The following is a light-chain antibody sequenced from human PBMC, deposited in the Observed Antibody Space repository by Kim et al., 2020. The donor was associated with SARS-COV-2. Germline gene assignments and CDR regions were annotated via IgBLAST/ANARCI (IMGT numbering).Light chain of an antibody. J-gene: IGKJ4*01. CDR3: QQSYSTPFT. V-gene: IGKV1-39*01. CDR2: AAS. CDR1: QSISSY. Sequence: DIQMTQSPSSLSASVGDRVTITCRASQSISSYLNWYQQKPGKAPKLLIYAASSLQSGVPSRFSGSGSGTDFTLTISSLQPEDFATYYCQQSYSTPFTSGGGTKLEI.